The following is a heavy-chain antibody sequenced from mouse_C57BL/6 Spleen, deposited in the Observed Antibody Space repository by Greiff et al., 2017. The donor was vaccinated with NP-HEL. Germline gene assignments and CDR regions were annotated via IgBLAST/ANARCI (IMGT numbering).Heavy chain of an antibody. D-gene: IGHD1-2*01. J-gene: IGHJ2*01. CDR3: AREDPTAYYFDY. V-gene: IGHV5-4*01. CDR1: GFTFSSYA. CDR2: ISDGGSYT. Sequence: EVMLVESGGGLVKPGGSLKLSCAASGFTFSSYAMSWVRQTPEKRLEWVATISDGGSYTYYPDNVKGRFTISRDNAKNNLYLQMSHLKSEDTAMYYCAREDPTAYYFDYWGQGTTLTVSS.